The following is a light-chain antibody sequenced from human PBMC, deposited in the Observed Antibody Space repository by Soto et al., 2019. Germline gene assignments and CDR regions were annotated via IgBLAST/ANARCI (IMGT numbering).Light chain of an antibody. J-gene: IGLJ3*02. CDR3: SSYAGSNDVV. CDR1: SSDVGGYNY. Sequence: SALTQPPSASGSPGQSVTISCIGTSSDVGGYNYVSWYQQHPGKAPKLIISEVSKRPSGVPDRFSGSKSGNTASLTVSGLQAEDEADYFCSSYAGSNDVVFGGGTKLTVL. CDR2: EVS. V-gene: IGLV2-8*01.